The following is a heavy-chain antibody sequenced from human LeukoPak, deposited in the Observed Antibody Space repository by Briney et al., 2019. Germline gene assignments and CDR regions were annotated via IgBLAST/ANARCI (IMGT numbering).Heavy chain of an antibody. CDR1: RFTFNDYG. V-gene: IGHV3-20*04. D-gene: IGHD4-17*01. CDR3: AREVSPSHGYYFDY. CDR2: INWNGRST. J-gene: IGHJ4*02. Sequence: PGGSLRLSCAASRFTFNDYGMSWVRQARGKGLEGVSEINWNGRSTTYADSVSGRFTISRDNAKNSLYLQMNSLSAEDTAFYYCAREVSPSHGYYFDYWGQGTLVTVSS.